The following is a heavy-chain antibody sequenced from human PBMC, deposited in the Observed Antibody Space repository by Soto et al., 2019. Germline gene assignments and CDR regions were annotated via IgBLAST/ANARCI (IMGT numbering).Heavy chain of an antibody. D-gene: IGHD3-3*02. Sequence: QVQVEQSGAEVKKPGSSVKVSCKASGGTFSTATISWVRQAPGQGLEWMGGIMPIFRTADYAQKFQGRVTITADESTSTAYLGLRSLRSEDTAVYYCASDKVRPQLGGNYYSIMDVWGQGTTVTVSS. CDR1: GGTFSTAT. J-gene: IGHJ6*02. CDR2: IMPIFRTA. CDR3: ASDKVRPQLGGNYYSIMDV. V-gene: IGHV1-69*12.